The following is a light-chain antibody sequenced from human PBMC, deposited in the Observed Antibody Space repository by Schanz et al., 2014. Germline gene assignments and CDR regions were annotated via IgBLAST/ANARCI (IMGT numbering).Light chain of an antibody. CDR1: SSDIGRYNY. CDR2: DVS. Sequence: QSALTQPPSASGSPGQSVTISCTGTSSDIGRYNYVSWYQQHPGKAPKLMIHDVSNRPSGVSNRFSGSKSGNTASLTVSGLQAEDEADYHCSSYTSSSTLDVVFGGGTKFTVL. J-gene: IGLJ2*01. CDR3: SSYTSSSTLDVV. V-gene: IGLV2-14*03.